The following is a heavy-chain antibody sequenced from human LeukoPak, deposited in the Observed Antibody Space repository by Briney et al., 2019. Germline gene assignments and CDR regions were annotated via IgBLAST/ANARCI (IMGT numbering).Heavy chain of an antibody. CDR3: ARVGARRYGDPTWSDY. CDR1: GGAISNSSYY. V-gene: IGHV4-39*01. J-gene: IGHJ4*02. D-gene: IGHD4-17*01. CDR2: IDDSGST. Sequence: PSETLSLTCTVSGGAISNSSYYWGWIRQPPGKGLEWIGSIDDSGSTFYTPSLKSRVTISVDTSKNQLSLKLSSVTAADTAVYSCARVGARRYGDPTWSDYRGQGTLVTVSS.